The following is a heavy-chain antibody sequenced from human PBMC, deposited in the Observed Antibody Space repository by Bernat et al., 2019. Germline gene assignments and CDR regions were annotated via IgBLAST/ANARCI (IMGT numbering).Heavy chain of an antibody. CDR2: ISSSGSTI. J-gene: IGHJ3*02. D-gene: IGHD4-17*01. V-gene: IGHV3-11*01. CDR3: ARERTDYDYGDYDSLGAAFDI. CDR1: GFTFSDYY. Sequence: QVQLVESGGGLVKPGGSLRLSCAASGFTFSDYYMSWIRQAPGKGLEWVSYISSSGSTIYYADSVKGRFTISSDNAKNSLYLQMNSLRAEDTAVYYCARERTDYDYGDYDSLGAAFDIWGQGTMVTVSS.